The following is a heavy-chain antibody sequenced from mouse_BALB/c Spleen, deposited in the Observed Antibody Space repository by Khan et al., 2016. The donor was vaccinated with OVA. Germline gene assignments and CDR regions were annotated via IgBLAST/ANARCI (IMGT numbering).Heavy chain of an antibody. Sequence: QVQLKQSGAEVVRPGVSVKISCKGSGYTFTDFAMHWVKQSRAKGLEWLGVISTYYGDADYNHKFRDKATMTVDKSSSTAYMELAGLTSEDSASDYVVGGSGKSRFAYWGQGTLVTVSA. V-gene: IGHV1S137*01. CDR2: ISTYYGDA. J-gene: IGHJ3*01. D-gene: IGHD1-3*01. CDR1: GYTFTDFA. CDR3: VGGSGKSRFAY.